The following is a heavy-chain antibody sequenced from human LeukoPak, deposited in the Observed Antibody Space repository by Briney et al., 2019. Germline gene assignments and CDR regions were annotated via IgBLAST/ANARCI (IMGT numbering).Heavy chain of an antibody. Sequence: NSSQTLSLTYPVSGPSISIGGYSWSWIRQPRGRGLQWIGNIYHSESTYYNPSLKSRVTISVDRSKNQFSLKLSSVTAADTAVYYCARGVDGDYVAYYFDYWGQGTLVTVSS. CDR3: ARGVDGDYVAYYFDY. CDR2: IYHSEST. D-gene: IGHD4-17*01. J-gene: IGHJ4*02. V-gene: IGHV4-30-2*01. CDR1: GPSISIGGYS.